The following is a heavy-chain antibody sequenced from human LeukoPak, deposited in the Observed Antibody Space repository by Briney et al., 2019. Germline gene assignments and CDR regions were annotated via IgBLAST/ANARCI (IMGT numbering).Heavy chain of an antibody. CDR3: VRRNLFDF. V-gene: IGHV3-7*01. J-gene: IGHJ4*02. Sequence: GGSLRLSCAASGFTFTTYWMNWVRQAPGEGLEWVAGIKQDGSVKYYVDSVKGRFTIYRDNDKHSVYLQMDSLRADDTAVYYCVRRNLFDFWGQGTLVTVSS. CDR2: IKQDGSVK. CDR1: GFTFTTYW.